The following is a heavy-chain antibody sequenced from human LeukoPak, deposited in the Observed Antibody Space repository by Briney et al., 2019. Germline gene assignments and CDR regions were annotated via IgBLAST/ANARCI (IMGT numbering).Heavy chain of an antibody. Sequence: SDTLPLTCTVSGCSLSSYYRSWLRQPARTGLEWIGGIYTSGSTNYNPSRKSLVTISVDKSKNQFSLKLSSVTAADTAVYYCARIAPSIAAAGTSRGGFDYWGQGTLVTVSS. CDR3: ARIAPSIAAAGTSRGGFDY. D-gene: IGHD6-13*01. J-gene: IGHJ4*02. V-gene: IGHV4-4*07. CDR2: IYTSGST. CDR1: GCSLSSYY.